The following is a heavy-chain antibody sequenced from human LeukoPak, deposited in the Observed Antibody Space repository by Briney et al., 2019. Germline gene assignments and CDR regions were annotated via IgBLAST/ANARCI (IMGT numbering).Heavy chain of an antibody. CDR3: ARAYCSSTSCHRGLIDY. CDR2: ISAYNGNT. Sequence: ASVKVSCKASGYTFTGYYMHWVRQAPGQGLEWMGWISAYNGNTNYAQKLQGRVTMTTDTSTSTAYMELRSLRSDDTAVYYCARAYCSSTSCHRGLIDYWGQGALVTVSS. V-gene: IGHV1-18*04. J-gene: IGHJ4*02. CDR1: GYTFTGYY. D-gene: IGHD2-2*02.